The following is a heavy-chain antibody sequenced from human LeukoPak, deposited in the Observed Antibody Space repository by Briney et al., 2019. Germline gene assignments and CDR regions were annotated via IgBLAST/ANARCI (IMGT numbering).Heavy chain of an antibody. CDR3: AKGQGHYYYYMDV. CDR1: GFTVSSNY. CDR2: IYSGGST. J-gene: IGHJ6*03. Sequence: GGSLRLSCAASGFTVSSNYMSWVRQAPGKGLEWVSVIYSGGSTYYADSVKGRFTISRDNSKNTLYLQMNSLRAEDTALYYCAKGQGHYYYYMDVWGKGTTVTVSS. V-gene: IGHV3-53*05.